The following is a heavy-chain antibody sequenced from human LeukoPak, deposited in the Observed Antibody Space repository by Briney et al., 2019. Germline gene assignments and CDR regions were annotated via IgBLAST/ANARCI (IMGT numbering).Heavy chain of an antibody. V-gene: IGHV3-23*01. CDR2: ITYSGVNE. J-gene: IGHJ4*02. CDR1: RIALSSYA. D-gene: IGHD3-10*01. CDR3: AKDQDPHSYGSGSYAPFDY. Sequence: PGGSLRLSCVAPRIALSSYAMSWVRQAPGKGLEWVSTITYSGVNEYYTDSVKGRFTISRDNSKNTLYLQINSLGADDTAVNYCAKDQDPHSYGSGSYAPFDYWGQGTLVTVSS.